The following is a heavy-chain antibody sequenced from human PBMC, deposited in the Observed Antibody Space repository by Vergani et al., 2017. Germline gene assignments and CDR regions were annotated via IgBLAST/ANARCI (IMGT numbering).Heavy chain of an antibody. CDR1: GFTFSSYE. J-gene: IGHJ6*02. CDR2: ISSSGSTI. V-gene: IGHV3-48*03. Sequence: EVQLVESGGGLVQPGGSLRLSCAASGFTFSSYEMNWVCQAPGKGLEWVSYISSSGSTIYYADSVKGRFTISRDNAKNSLYLQMNSLRAEDTAVYYCASYYYGMDVWGQGTTVTVSS. CDR3: ASYYYGMDV.